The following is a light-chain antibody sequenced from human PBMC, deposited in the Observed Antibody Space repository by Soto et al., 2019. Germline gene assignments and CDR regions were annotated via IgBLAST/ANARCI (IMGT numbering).Light chain of an antibody. J-gene: IGKJ1*01. CDR1: QSVLHSSKKKNY. V-gene: IGKV4-1*01. Sequence: DIVMTQSPDSLAVSLGERATINCKSSQSVLHSSKKKNYLAWYQQKPGQPPKLLIYDVFKRATGIPARFSGSGSGTDFTLTISSLEPEDSAVYFCQHRDEWPTFGHGTKVDIK. CDR3: QHRDEWPT. CDR2: DVF.